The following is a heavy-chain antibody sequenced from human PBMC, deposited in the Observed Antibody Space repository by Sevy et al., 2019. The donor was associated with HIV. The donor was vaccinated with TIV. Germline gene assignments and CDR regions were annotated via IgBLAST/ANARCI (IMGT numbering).Heavy chain of an antibody. Sequence: GGSLRLSCAASGFTFSSYTMKWVRQAPGKGLEWVSSISSSSSYIYYADSVKGRFTISRDNAKKSLYLQMNSLRAEDTVVYYCARGVSDTAMVDYYYYGMDVWGQGTTVTVSS. D-gene: IGHD5-18*01. J-gene: IGHJ6*02. V-gene: IGHV3-21*01. CDR1: GFTFSSYT. CDR3: ARGVSDTAMVDYYYYGMDV. CDR2: ISSSSSYI.